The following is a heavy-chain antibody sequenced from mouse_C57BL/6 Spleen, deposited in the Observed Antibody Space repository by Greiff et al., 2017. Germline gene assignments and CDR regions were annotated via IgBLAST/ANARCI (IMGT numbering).Heavy chain of an antibody. J-gene: IGHJ1*03. D-gene: IGHD2-1*01. CDR1: GYTFTSYW. CDR2: INPSNGGT. CDR3: AREDDLDGNYWYFDV. Sequence: QVQLQQSGTELVKPGASVKLSCKASGYTFTSYWMHWVKQRPGQGLEWIGNINPSNGGTNYNEKFKSKATLTVDKSSSTAYMQLSSLTSEDSAVYYCAREDDLDGNYWYFDVWGTGTTVTVSS. V-gene: IGHV1-53*01.